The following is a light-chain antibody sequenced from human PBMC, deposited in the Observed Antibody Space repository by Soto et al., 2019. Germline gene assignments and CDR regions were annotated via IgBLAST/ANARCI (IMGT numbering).Light chain of an antibody. J-gene: IGLJ2*01. CDR2: DVS. Sequence: QSALTQPRSVSGSPGQSVTISCTGTSSDVGGYNYVSWYQQHPGKAPKLMIYDVSKWPSGVPDRFSGSKSGNTASLTISGLQAEDEADYYCCSYAGSYTLEVFGGGTKVTVL. CDR3: CSYAGSYTLEV. CDR1: SSDVGGYNY. V-gene: IGLV2-11*01.